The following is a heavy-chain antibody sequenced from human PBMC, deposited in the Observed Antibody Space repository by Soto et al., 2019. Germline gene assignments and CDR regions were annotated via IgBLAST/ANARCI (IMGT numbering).Heavy chain of an antibody. V-gene: IGHV4-31*03. CDR1: GDSISSVGHY. D-gene: IGHD6-25*01. CDR2: IYYSGST. CDR3: AKESGGYDSSTRYGLDV. Sequence: NPSETLSLTCSVSGDSISSVGHYWTWIRQQPGKGLEWIGYIYYSGSTDYNPSLKSRVSISVDTSKNQFSLKLSSVTAADTAVYYCAKESGGYDSSTRYGLDVWGQGTTVTVSS. J-gene: IGHJ6*02.